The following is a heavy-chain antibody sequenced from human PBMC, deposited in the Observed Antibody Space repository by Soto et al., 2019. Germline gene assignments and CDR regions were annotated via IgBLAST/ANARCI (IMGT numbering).Heavy chain of an antibody. CDR1: GGTFSSYT. V-gene: IGHV1-69*02. Sequence: QVQLVQSGAEVKKPGSSVKVSCKASGGTFSSYTISWVRQAPGQGLEWMGRIIPILGIANYAQKFQGRVTITADKSPSTAYMELSSLRSEDTAVYYCARTSGTGGDGYCNYYYGMDVWGQGTTVTVSS. CDR2: IIPILGIA. D-gene: IGHD2-21*02. J-gene: IGHJ6*02. CDR3: ARTSGTGGDGYCNYYYGMDV.